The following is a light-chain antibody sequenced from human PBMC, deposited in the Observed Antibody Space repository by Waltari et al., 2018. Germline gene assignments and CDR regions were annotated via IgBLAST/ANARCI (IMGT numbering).Light chain of an antibody. CDR2: RDN. CDR1: RSNIGRNF. Sequence: QSVLTHPPSASGTPGPRVTLSCPRSRSNIGRNFLSWYQQLPGPAPQRLIYRDNLRPSRCPDRFSGSKSGSSASLAISGLRSEDEADYYCAAWDDSVSGHYVFGTGTKVTV. J-gene: IGLJ1*01. V-gene: IGLV1-47*01. CDR3: AAWDDSVSGHYV.